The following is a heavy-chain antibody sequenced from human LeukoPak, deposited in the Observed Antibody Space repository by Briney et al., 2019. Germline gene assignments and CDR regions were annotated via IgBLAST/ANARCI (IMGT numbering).Heavy chain of an antibody. CDR3: ARRGMTTVRGGDY. Sequence: PSETLSLTCTVSGGSISSSSYYWGWIRQPPGKGLEWIGGIYYSGSTYYNPSLKSRVTISVDTSKNQFSLKLSSVTAADTAVYYCARRGMTTVRGGDYWGQGTLVTVSS. J-gene: IGHJ4*02. D-gene: IGHD4-17*01. CDR1: GGSISSSSYY. CDR2: IYYSGST. V-gene: IGHV4-39*01.